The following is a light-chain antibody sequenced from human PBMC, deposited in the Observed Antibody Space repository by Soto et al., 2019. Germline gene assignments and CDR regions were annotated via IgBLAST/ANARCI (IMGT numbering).Light chain of an antibody. V-gene: IGKV3-20*01. Sequence: EIVLTQSPGTLSLSPAKRATLSCRASQSISSSYLAWYQQRPGQAPRLLIYDASNRATGIPARFSGSGSGTDFALTISRLEPEDFALYYCQQDNDSPLTFGPGTKVDI. CDR3: QQDNDSPLT. J-gene: IGKJ3*01. CDR2: DAS. CDR1: QSISSSY.